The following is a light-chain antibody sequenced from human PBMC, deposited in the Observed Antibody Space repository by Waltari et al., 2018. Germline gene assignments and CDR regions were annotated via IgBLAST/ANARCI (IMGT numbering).Light chain of an antibody. CDR1: QGISSY. V-gene: IGKV1-39*01. Sequence: DIQMSQSPSSLSASVGDRVTITCRASQGISSYLNWYQQKLGKAPKLLIYNANSVASGVPLRFSGSGSGTEFTLTISSLQPEDFATYYCQQGNSNPPTFGQGTKVEIK. J-gene: IGKJ1*01. CDR2: NAN. CDR3: QQGNSNPPT.